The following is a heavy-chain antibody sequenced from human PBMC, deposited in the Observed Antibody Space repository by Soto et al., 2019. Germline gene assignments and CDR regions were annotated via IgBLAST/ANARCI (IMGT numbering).Heavy chain of an antibody. CDR1: GGSISSGDYY. V-gene: IGHV4-30-4*01. J-gene: IGHJ5*02. CDR3: ARYRSKYSTTRWFDP. CDR2: IYYSGST. D-gene: IGHD1-1*01. Sequence: PSETLSLTCTVSGGSISSGDYYWSWIRQPPGKGLEWIGYIYYSGSTYYNPSLKSRVTISVDTSKNQFSLKLSSVTAADTAVYYCARYRSKYSTTRWFDPWGQGTLVTVSS.